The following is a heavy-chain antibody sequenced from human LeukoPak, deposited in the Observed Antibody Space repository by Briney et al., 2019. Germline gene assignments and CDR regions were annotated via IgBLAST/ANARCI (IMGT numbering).Heavy chain of an antibody. CDR3: ARDQTYSGSGIYTYFDY. J-gene: IGHJ4*02. V-gene: IGHV4-39*07. CDR1: GDSIRSSSYY. Sequence: SETLSLTCAVSGDSIRSSSYYWAWIRQSPGEGLEWNGSIYYNGDTYYNPSLKSRVTISRDTFKNHFSLELTSVAAADTAMFYCARDQTYSGSGIYTYFDYWGQGILVTVSS. CDR2: IYYNGDT. D-gene: IGHD3-10*01.